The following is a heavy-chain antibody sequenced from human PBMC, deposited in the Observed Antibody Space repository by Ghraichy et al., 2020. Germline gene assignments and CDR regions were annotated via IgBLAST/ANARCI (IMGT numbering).Heavy chain of an antibody. CDR3: ARGGNWYFDL. CDR1: GGPLSGYF. Sequence: SETLSLTCAVYGGPLSGYFWSWIRQPPGKGLEWIGEINDSGSTNYNPSLKSRVTISVDTSKNQFSLRLTSVTAADTAVYYCARGGNWYFDLWGRGTLVSVSS. J-gene: IGHJ2*01. CDR2: INDSGST. V-gene: IGHV4-34*01.